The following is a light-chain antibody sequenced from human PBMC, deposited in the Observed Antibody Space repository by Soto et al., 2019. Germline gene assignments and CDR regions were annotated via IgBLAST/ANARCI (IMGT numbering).Light chain of an antibody. J-gene: IGLJ1*01. V-gene: IGLV2-8*01. CDR3: SSHAGRNNAEV. Sequence: QPVLSQPRSTRGSPGQSVTISCTGTSSDVGGYNLGSWYQQHPGKAPPLMIYEVSKRPSGVPQRFSGTKSANTASLPVSGLQAADEADYYCSSHAGRNNAEVFGTGAKV. CDR2: EVS. CDR1: SSDVGGYNL.